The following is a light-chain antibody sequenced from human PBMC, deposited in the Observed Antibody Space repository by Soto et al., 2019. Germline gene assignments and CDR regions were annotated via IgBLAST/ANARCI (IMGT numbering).Light chain of an antibody. CDR3: KQHSTSPYI. V-gene: IGKV1-5*03. Sequence: DIQMTQSPSTLSGSVGDRVTITCRASQTISSWLAWYQQKPGKAPKLLIYKASTLESGVPSRFSGGGIGTEFYSRIRRLQSDDFATHYCKQHSTSPYIFCQLAKLDIK. J-gene: IGKJ2*01. CDR2: KAS. CDR1: QTISSW.